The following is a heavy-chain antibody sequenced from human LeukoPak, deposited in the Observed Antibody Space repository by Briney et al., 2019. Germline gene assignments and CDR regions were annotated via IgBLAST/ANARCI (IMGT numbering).Heavy chain of an antibody. V-gene: IGHV3-48*01. D-gene: IGHD3-22*01. CDR3: ARGYYYDSSGYYFDY. J-gene: IGHJ4*02. Sequence: GGSLRLSCTASGFIFSNYGMDWVRQAPGKGLEWVSYIGSNIKSIDYADSVKGRFTISRDSAKNSLFLQMNSLRAEDTAVYYCARGYYYDSSGYYFDYWGQGTLVTVSS. CDR2: IGSNIKSI. CDR1: GFIFSNYG.